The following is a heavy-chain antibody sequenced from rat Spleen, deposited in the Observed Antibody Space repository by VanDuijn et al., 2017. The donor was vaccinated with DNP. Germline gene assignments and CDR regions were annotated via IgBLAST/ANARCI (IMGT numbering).Heavy chain of an antibody. J-gene: IGHJ4*01. CDR3: VSNLHAMAA. Sequence: QVQLKESGPGLVQPSQTLSLTCTVTGFSLTAYNVHWVRQPPGKGLEWMGVIWNVGGTRYSSTLKSRLSISKDTSKSQVSLKMNSLQTEDTAMYFCVSNLHAMAAWGQGTSVTVSS. CDR1: GFSLTAYN. CDR2: IWNVGGT. D-gene: IGHD3-1*01. V-gene: IGHV2-41*01.